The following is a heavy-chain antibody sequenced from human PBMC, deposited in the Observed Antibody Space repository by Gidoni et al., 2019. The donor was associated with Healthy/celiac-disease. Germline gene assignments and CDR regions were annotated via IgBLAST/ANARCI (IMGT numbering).Heavy chain of an antibody. CDR3: ARHATYYYDSSGMGDY. V-gene: IGHV4-39*01. Sequence: QLQLQESGPGLVKPSETLSLTCTFSGGSISRISYYWGWIRQPPGKGLEWIGSIYYSGSTYYNPSLKSRVTISVDTSKNQFSLKLSSVTAADTAVYYCARHATYYYDSSGMGDYWGQGTLVTVSS. D-gene: IGHD3-22*01. CDR2: IYYSGST. J-gene: IGHJ4*02. CDR1: GGSISRISYY.